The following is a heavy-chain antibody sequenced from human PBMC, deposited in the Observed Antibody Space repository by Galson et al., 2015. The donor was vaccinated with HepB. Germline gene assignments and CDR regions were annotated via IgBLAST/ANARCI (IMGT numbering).Heavy chain of an antibody. D-gene: IGHD6-13*01. Sequence: SLRLSCAASGFTFSSYWMSWVRQAPGKGLEWVANIKQDGSEKYYVDSVKGRFTISRDNAKNSLYLQMNSLRADDTAVYYCAHQRIAAAGTYFDYWGQGTLVTVSS. V-gene: IGHV3-7*03. CDR3: AHQRIAAAGTYFDY. CDR2: IKQDGSEK. J-gene: IGHJ4*02. CDR1: GFTFSSYW.